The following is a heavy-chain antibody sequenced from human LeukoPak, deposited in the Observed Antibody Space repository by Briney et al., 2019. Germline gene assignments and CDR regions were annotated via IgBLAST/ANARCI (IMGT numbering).Heavy chain of an antibody. CDR2: INPNSGGT. CDR3: ARGIDYYDTYYFGY. Sequence: ASVKVSFKASGYTFTGYYMHWVRQAPGQGLEWMGWINPNSGGTNYAQKFQGRVTMTRDTSISTAYMELSRLRSDDTAVYYCARGIDYYDTYYFGYWGQGTLVTVSS. V-gene: IGHV1-2*02. CDR1: GYTFTGYY. D-gene: IGHD3-22*01. J-gene: IGHJ4*02.